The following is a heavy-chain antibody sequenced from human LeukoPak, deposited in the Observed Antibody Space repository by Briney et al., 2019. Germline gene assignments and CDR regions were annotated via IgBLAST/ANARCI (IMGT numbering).Heavy chain of an antibody. V-gene: IGHV4-61*08. CDR3: AREGSSWYHNWFDP. J-gene: IGHJ5*02. D-gene: IGHD6-13*01. CDR1: GGSISSGDYY. Sequence: SQTLSLTCTVSGGSISSGDYYWSWIRQPPGKGLEWIGEINHSGSTNYNPSLKSRVTISVDTSKNQFSLKLSSVTAADTAVYYCAREGSSWYHNWFDPWGQGTLVTVSS. CDR2: INHSGST.